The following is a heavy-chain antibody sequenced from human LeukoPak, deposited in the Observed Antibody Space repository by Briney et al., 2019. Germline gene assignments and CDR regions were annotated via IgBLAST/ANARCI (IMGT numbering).Heavy chain of an antibody. J-gene: IGHJ4*02. CDR1: GFSLSGYW. Sequence: GGSLRLSCAASGFSLSGYWMTWVRQAPGKGLEWVARLHADGVEQNYVDSVTGRFTMSRDNAKNSLDLQMNSLRAEDTAVYYCARDSSGNFIPDYFDYWGQGTLVTVSS. CDR2: LHADGVEQ. D-gene: IGHD3-10*01. CDR3: ARDSSGNFIPDYFDY. V-gene: IGHV3-7*01.